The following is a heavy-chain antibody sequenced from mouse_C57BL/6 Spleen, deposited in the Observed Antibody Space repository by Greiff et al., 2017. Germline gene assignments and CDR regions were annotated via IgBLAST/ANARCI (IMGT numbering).Heavy chain of an antibody. Sequence: VQLQQSGPGMVKPSQSLSLTCTVTGYSITSGYDWHWIRHFPGNKLEWMGYISYSGSTNYNPSLKSRISITHDTSKNHFFLKLNSVTTEDTATYYCARNYGYDYVDYWGQGTTLTVSS. CDR3: ARNYGYDYVDY. J-gene: IGHJ2*01. V-gene: IGHV3-1*01. CDR2: ISYSGST. D-gene: IGHD2-2*01. CDR1: GYSITSGYD.